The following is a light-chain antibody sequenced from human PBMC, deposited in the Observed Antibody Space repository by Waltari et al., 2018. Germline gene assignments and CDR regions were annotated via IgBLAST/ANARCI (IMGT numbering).Light chain of an antibody. CDR2: DAS. CDR3: QQPPLT. J-gene: IGKJ4*01. Sequence: EIVLTQSPGTLSLSPGERPTLSCRASQSISSHLAWYQQKPGQAPRLLICDASKRATGIPARFSGSGSGTDFTLTISSLEPEDFAVYYCQQPPLTFGGGTKVEI. CDR1: QSISSH. V-gene: IGKV3-11*01.